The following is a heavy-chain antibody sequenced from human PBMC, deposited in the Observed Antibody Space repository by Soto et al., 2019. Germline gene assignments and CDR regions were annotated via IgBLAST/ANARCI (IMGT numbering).Heavy chain of an antibody. J-gene: IGHJ4*02. D-gene: IGHD6-19*01. Sequence: VQLVESGGGVAQPGGSLRLSCAASGFTFSDYPMPGVRKAPGKGREWVAVVSHDGRKTHYADSVKGRFTISRDSSKNTVSLEMTSLRAEDTAVYYCAKGGRQWLVTSDFNYWGQGALVTVSS. V-gene: IGHV3-30*18. CDR2: VSHDGRKT. CDR3: AKGGRQWLVTSDFNY. CDR1: GFTFSDYP.